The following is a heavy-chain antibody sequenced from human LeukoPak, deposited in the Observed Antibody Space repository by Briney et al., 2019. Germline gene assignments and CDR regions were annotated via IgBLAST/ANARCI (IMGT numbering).Heavy chain of an antibody. V-gene: IGHV4-59*08. CDR3: ARHLDYDILTGIDC. Sequence: SETLSLTCTVSGVSISSYYWSWIRQPPGKGLEWIGYIYYSGSTNYNPSLKSRVTISVDTSKNQFSLKLSSVTAADTAVYYCARHLDYDILTGIDCWGQGTLVTVSS. J-gene: IGHJ4*02. CDR1: GVSISSYY. D-gene: IGHD3-9*01. CDR2: IYYSGST.